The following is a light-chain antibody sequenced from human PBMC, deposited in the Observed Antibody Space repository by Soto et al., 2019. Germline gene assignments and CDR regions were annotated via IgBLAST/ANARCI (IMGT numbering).Light chain of an antibody. J-gene: IGLJ2*01. V-gene: IGLV3-21*02. CDR2: DET. Sequence: SYELTQPPSVLVAPGQTARITCGGNNIGSKSVHWYQQKPGQAPVLVVHDETDRPSGIPERFSGSNSGNTATLTISRVEGGDEADYYCQVWDSSSDHVVFGGGTKVTVL. CDR1: NIGSKS. CDR3: QVWDSSSDHVV.